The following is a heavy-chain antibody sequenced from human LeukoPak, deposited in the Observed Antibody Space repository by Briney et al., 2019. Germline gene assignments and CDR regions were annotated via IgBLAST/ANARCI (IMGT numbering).Heavy chain of an antibody. D-gene: IGHD1-26*01. CDR3: AKEGLRVGAPRNYFDY. Sequence: ASVKVSCKASGYSFTKYAIHWMRQAPGHRLEWMGWITADGGDTKYSEDLQGRVTITSDTSATTTYIELSSLTSEDMAVYYCAKEGLRVGAPRNYFDYWGQGTLVTVSS. CDR1: GYSFTKYA. V-gene: IGHV1-3*03. CDR2: ITADGGDT. J-gene: IGHJ4*02.